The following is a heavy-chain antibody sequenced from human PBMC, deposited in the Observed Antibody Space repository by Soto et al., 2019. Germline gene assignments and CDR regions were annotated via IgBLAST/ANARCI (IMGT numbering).Heavy chain of an antibody. D-gene: IGHD3-3*01. J-gene: IGHJ6*02. CDR3: AHSRPQNSDFWNGYYNMDV. CDR1: GFSLSTSGVG. Sequence: QITLKESGPTLVKPTQTLTLTCTFSGFSLSTSGVGVGWIRQPPGKALEWLALIYWDDDKRYSPSLKSRLTITKNTPKKRVVLTMTYMYRVNTAPYYGAHSRPQNSDFWNGYYNMDVWGQGTTVTVSS. CDR2: IYWDDDK. V-gene: IGHV2-5*02.